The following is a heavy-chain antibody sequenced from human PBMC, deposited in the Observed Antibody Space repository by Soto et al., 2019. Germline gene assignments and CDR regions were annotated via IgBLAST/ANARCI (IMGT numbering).Heavy chain of an antibody. CDR3: ATYEFYGSWRFSS. D-gene: IGHD3-10*01. V-gene: IGHV4-31*03. CDR2: IFYSGTT. Sequence: QVQLQESGPGLVQPSQTLSLTCTVSGGSINSGGYYWSWIRQHPGKGLEWIGYIFYSGTTFYNPSLKSRITMAVDTTKNHFSLRLSSVVAADTAVYYCATYEFYGSWRFSSWGQGTRVTVSS. J-gene: IGHJ5*02. CDR1: GGSINSGGYY.